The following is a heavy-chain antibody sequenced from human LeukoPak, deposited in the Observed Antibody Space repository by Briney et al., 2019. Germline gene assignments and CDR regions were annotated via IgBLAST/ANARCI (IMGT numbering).Heavy chain of an antibody. CDR3: ARRVRLRNRNYYYGSGSYYFDY. J-gene: IGHJ4*02. V-gene: IGHV4-38-2*02. CDR1: GYSISSGYY. CDR2: IYHSGRT. Sequence: PSETLSLTCTVSGYSISSGYYWGWIRQPPGKGLEWIGSIYHSGRTFYNPSLKSRVTISVDTSKNQFSLKLSSVTAADTAVYYCARRVRLRNRNYYYGSGSYYFDYWGQGTLVTVSS. D-gene: IGHD3-10*01.